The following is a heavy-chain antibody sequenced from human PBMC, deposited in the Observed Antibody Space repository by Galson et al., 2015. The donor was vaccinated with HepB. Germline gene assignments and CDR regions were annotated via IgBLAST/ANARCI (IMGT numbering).Heavy chain of an antibody. J-gene: IGHJ4*02. CDR2: IYYIGTT. V-gene: IGHV4-31*03. D-gene: IGHD3-10*01. CDR3: ARTDAFFFGTGSSPFDS. CDR1: GVSITTGGFH. Sequence: CSVSGVSITTGGFHWSWIRQRPGKGLEWIGYIYYIGTTSYNPSLKGRVTISRDTSKNQVSLNLTSVTAADTAVYYCARTDAFFFGTGSSPFDSWGQGTRVTVSS.